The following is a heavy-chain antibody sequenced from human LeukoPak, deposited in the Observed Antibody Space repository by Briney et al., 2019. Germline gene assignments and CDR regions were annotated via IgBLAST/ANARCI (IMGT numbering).Heavy chain of an antibody. D-gene: IGHD3-16*01. CDR3: ARSDGGFDY. CDR1: GFTFSSYE. Sequence: GGSLRLSCAASGFTFSSYEMNWVRQAPGKGLEWVSYSSSSGSTIYYADSVKGRFTISRDNAKKSLYLQMNSLRAEDTAVYYCARSDGGFDYWGQGTLVTVSP. J-gene: IGHJ4*02. V-gene: IGHV3-48*03. CDR2: SSSSGSTI.